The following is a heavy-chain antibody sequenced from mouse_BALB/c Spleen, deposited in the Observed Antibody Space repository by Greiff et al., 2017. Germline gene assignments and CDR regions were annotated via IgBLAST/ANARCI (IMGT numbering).Heavy chain of an antibody. CDR1: GYTFTSYW. Sequence: QVQLQQPGAELVKPGASVKLSCKASGYTFTSYWMHWVKQRPGQGLEWIGEINPSNGRTNYNEKFKSKATLTVDKSSSTAYMQLSSLTSEDSAVYYCASLYYDYDGWYFDVWGAGTTVTVSS. V-gene: IGHV1S81*02. D-gene: IGHD2-4*01. CDR2: INPSNGRT. J-gene: IGHJ1*01. CDR3: ASLYYDYDGWYFDV.